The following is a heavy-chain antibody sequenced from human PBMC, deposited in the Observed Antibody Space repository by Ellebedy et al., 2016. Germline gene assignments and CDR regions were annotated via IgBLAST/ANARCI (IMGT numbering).Heavy chain of an antibody. CDR2: IRKKINSYTT. CDR1: GFIFSDHY. CDR3: TREAYYYDSNGRWRSYYFDY. J-gene: IGHJ4*02. Sequence: GESLKISCAASGFIFSDHYMDWVRQAPGKGLEWVSRIRKKINSYTTEYAASVKGRFTVSRDDSMNSLYLQMISLTTEDTAVYYCTREAYYYDSNGRWRSYYFDYWGQGTPVTVSS. V-gene: IGHV3-72*01. D-gene: IGHD3-22*01.